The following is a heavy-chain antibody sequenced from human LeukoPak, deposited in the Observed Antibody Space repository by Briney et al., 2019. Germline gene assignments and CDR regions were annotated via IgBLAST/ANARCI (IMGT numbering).Heavy chain of an antibody. CDR3: AREGQYVLRFLEWFPTYCYYGMDV. V-gene: IGHV4-59*01. Sequence: SETLSLTCTVSGGSISTYYGNWIRQAPGKGLEWIGYIYYSGSTNYNPSLKSRVTMSVDTSRNQFSLKLSSVTAADTAVYYCAREGQYVLRFLEWFPTYCYYGMDVWGQGTTVTVSS. J-gene: IGHJ6*02. CDR1: GGSISTYY. D-gene: IGHD3-3*01. CDR2: IYYSGST.